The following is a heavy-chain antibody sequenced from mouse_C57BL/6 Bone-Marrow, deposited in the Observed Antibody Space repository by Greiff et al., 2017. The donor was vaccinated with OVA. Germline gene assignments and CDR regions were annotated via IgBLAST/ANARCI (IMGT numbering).Heavy chain of an antibody. J-gene: IGHJ2*01. CDR2: IDPENGDT. Sequence: EVQLQQSGAELVRPGASVKLSCTASGFNIKDDYMHWVKQRPEQGLEWIGWIDPENGDTEYASKFQGKATITADTSSNTAYLQLSSLTSEGTAVYYCTSYGNFDGWGQGTTLTVSS. CDR3: TSYGNFDG. D-gene: IGHD2-1*01. V-gene: IGHV14-4*01. CDR1: GFNIKDDY.